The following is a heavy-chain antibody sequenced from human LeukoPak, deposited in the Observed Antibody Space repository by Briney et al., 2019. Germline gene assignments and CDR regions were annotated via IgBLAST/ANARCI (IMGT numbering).Heavy chain of an antibody. J-gene: IGHJ6*04. Sequence: ASVKVSCKASGGTFSSYATSWVRQAPGQGLEWMGGIIPIFGTANYAQKFQGRVTITADESTSTAYMELSSLRSEDTAVYYCARADYGSGSDYYYYYGMDVWGKGTTVTVSS. CDR1: GGTFSSYA. D-gene: IGHD3-10*01. CDR3: ARADYGSGSDYYYYYGMDV. CDR2: IIPIFGTA. V-gene: IGHV1-69*01.